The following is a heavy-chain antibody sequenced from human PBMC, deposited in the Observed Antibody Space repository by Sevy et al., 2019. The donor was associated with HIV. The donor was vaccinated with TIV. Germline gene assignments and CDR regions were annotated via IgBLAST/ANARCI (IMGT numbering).Heavy chain of an antibody. Sequence: ASVKVSCKSSGYSFTSRYLHWVRQAPGQGLECMGQINPGGGAPIYAQKFQGRVSMTSDTSTRTIYMDVSSLRSEDTAMYYCARLYSCGGSCYYFDLWGQGTLVTVSS. CDR3: ARLYSCGGSCYYFDL. CDR2: INPGGGAP. D-gene: IGHD2-21*01. J-gene: IGHJ4*02. CDR1: GYSFTSRY. V-gene: IGHV1-46*01.